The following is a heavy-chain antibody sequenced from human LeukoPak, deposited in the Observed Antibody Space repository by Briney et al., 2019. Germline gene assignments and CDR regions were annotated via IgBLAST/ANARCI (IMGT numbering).Heavy chain of an antibody. CDR1: GGSISSYY. V-gene: IGHV4-59*01. CDR3: ARFSGWSEAG. J-gene: IGHJ4*02. CDR2: IYYSGST. D-gene: IGHD6-19*01. Sequence: SETLFLTCTVSGGSISSYYWSWIRQPPGKGLEWIGYIYYSGSTNYNPSLKSRVTISVDTSKNQFSLKLSSVTAADTAVYYCARFSGWSEAGWGQGTLVTVSS.